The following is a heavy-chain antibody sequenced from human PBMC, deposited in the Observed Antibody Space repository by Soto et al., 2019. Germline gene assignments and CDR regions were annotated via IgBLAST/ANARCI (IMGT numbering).Heavy chain of an antibody. CDR2: ISGSGGST. CDR1: GFTFSSYA. V-gene: IGHV3-23*01. D-gene: IGHD6-13*01. CDR3: AKDLAPGYFIIAAAGMDFDY. J-gene: IGHJ4*02. Sequence: LRLSCAASGFTFSSYAMSWVRQAPGKGLEWVSAISGSGGSTYYADSVKGRFTISRDNSKNTLYLQMNSLRAEDTAVYYCAKDLAPGYFIIAAAGMDFDYWGQGTLVTVAS.